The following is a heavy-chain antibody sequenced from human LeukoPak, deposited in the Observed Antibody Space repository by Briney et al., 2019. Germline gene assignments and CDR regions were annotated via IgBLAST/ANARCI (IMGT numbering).Heavy chain of an antibody. D-gene: IGHD2-21*02. Sequence: GGSLRLSCAASRCTFSSYALSWVRQAPGKGLEWVSAISGSGGSTYYADSVKGRFTISRDNSKNTLYLQMNSLRAEDTAVYYCAKDLLAYCGGDCPWGQGTLVTVSS. V-gene: IGHV3-23*01. CDR3: AKDLLAYCGGDCP. J-gene: IGHJ5*02. CDR1: RCTFSSYA. CDR2: ISGSGGST.